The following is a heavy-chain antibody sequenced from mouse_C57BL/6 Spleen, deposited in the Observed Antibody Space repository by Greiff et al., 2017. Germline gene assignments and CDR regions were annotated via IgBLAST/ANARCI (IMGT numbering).Heavy chain of an antibody. D-gene: IGHD1-2*01. Sequence: VQLQQSGPELVKPGASVKMSCKASGYTFTDYNMHWVKQSHGKSLEWIGYINPNNGGTSYNQKFKGKATLTVNKSSSTAYMELRSLTSEDSAVXDCARGDYYGPRCAYWGQGTLVTVSA. CDR1: GYTFTDYN. V-gene: IGHV1-22*01. J-gene: IGHJ3*01. CDR2: INPNNGGT. CDR3: ARGDYYGPRCAY.